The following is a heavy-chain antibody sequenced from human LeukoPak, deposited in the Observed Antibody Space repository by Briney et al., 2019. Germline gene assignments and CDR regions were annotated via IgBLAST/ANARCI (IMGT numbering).Heavy chain of an antibody. CDR1: GGSFSGYY. D-gene: IGHD5-18*01. CDR3: ARVTGPWFDP. Sequence: SETLSLTCAVYGGSFSGYYWSWIRQPPGKGLEWIGYIYYSGSTNYNPSLKSRVTISVDTSKNQFSLKLSSVTAADTAVYYCARVTGPWFDPWGQGTLVTVSS. J-gene: IGHJ5*02. V-gene: IGHV4-59*01. CDR2: IYYSGST.